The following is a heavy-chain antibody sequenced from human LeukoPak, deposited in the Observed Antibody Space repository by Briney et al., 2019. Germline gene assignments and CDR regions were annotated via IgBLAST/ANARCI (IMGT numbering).Heavy chain of an antibody. Sequence: GGSLRLSCAASGFTFSSYDMHWVRQATGKGLEWVSAIGTAGDTYYPGPVKGRFTISRENAKNSLYLQMNSLRAGDTAVYYCVCSTSPGGAFDIWGQGTMVTVSS. D-gene: IGHD2-2*01. CDR2: IGTAGDT. V-gene: IGHV3-13*04. CDR3: VCSTSPGGAFDI. CDR1: GFTFSSYD. J-gene: IGHJ3*02.